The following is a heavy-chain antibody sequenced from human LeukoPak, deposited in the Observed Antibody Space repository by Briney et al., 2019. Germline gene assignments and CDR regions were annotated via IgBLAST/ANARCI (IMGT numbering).Heavy chain of an antibody. V-gene: IGHV3-7*01. Sequence: ETLSLTCAVYGGSFSGYYWSWIRQAPGKGLEWVANIKQDGSEKYYVDSVKGRFTISRDNAKNSLYLQMNSLRAEDTAVYYCARDRIYYGSGSYYDYFDYWGQGTLVTVSS. CDR2: IKQDGSEK. J-gene: IGHJ4*02. D-gene: IGHD3-10*01. CDR1: GGSFSGYY. CDR3: ARDRIYYGSGSYYDYFDY.